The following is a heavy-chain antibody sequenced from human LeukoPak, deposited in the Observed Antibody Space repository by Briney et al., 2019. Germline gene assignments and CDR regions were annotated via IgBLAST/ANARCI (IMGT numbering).Heavy chain of an antibody. V-gene: IGHV3-23*01. J-gene: IGHJ4*02. CDR2: ISGSGGST. Sequence: PGGSLRLSCAASGFTFSSYAMSWVRQAPGKGLEWVSAISGSGGSTYYADSVKGRFTISRDNSKSTLYLQMNTLRAEDTAVYYCASCVGRGFYSCAFAYWGQGTLVTVSS. CDR3: ASCVGRGFYSCAFAY. CDR1: GFTFSSYA. D-gene: IGHD3-3*01.